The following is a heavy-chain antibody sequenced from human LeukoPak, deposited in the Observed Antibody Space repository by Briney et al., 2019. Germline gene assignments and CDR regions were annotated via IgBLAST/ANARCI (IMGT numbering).Heavy chain of an antibody. CDR3: AKGRGATGSDWFDP. V-gene: IGHV3-33*06. CDR1: GFTFSSYG. Sequence: GRSLRLSCAASGFTFSSYGMHWVRQAPGKGLEWVAVIWSDGSNKDYADSVKGRFTISRDNSKNTLYLEMNRLRAEDTAVYYCAKGRGATGSDWFDPWGQGTLVSVSS. J-gene: IGHJ5*02. CDR2: IWSDGSNK. D-gene: IGHD1-26*01.